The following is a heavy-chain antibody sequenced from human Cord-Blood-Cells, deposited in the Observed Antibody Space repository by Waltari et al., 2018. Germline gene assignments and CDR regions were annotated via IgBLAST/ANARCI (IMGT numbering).Heavy chain of an antibody. J-gene: IGHJ4*02. CDR2: INHSGST. CDR1: GGSFRGYY. CDR3: ARDDSSGYYFDY. D-gene: IGHD3-22*01. Sequence: QVQLQQWGAGLLKPSETLSLTCAVYGGSFRGYYWSWIRQPPGKGLEWIGEINHSGSTNYNPSLKSRVTISVDTSKNQFSLKLSSVTAADTAVYYCARDDSSGYYFDYWGQGTLVTVSS. V-gene: IGHV4-34*01.